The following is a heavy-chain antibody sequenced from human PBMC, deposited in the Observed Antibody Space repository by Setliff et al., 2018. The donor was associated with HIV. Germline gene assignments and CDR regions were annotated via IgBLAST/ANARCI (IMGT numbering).Heavy chain of an antibody. D-gene: IGHD3-10*01. V-gene: IGHV1-18*01. CDR2: ISAYSGET. CDR3: ARGWDYGVRKPED. J-gene: IGHJ4*02. Sequence: ASVKVSCKTSGFAFTNYGVTWVRQAPGQGREWMGWISAYSGETFSTLKFRDRVTLTTDTSTDTAHMELRSLTYGDTAVYFCARGWDYGVRKPEDWGQGTLVTVSS. CDR1: GFAFTNYG.